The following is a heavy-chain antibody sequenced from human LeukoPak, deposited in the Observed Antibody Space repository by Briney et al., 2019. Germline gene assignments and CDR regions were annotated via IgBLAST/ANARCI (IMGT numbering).Heavy chain of an antibody. CDR2: INAGNGNT. CDR3: ARDALYCSSTSCYNHGMDV. J-gene: IGHJ6*02. V-gene: IGHV1-3*01. D-gene: IGHD2-2*02. CDR1: GYMFTSYA. Sequence: ASVKVSCKASGYMFTSYAIHWVRQAPGQRLEWMGWINAGNGNTKYSQKFQGRVNITRDTSASTAYMELSSLRSEDSAVYYCARDALYCSSTSCYNHGMDVWGQGTTVTVSS.